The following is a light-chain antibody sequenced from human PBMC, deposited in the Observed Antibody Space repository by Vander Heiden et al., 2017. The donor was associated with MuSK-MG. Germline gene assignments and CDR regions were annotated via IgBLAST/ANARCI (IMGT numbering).Light chain of an antibody. CDR3: LQDYNYPLT. CDR2: AAS. V-gene: IGKV1-6*01. J-gene: IGKJ3*01. Sequence: AIQLTQSPSSLSASVGDRVTITCRASQGIRNDLGWYQQKPGKAPKLLIYAASSLQSGVPSRFSGSGSGTDFTLTINSLQPEDFATYYCLQDYNYPLTFGPGTKVDIK. CDR1: QGIRND.